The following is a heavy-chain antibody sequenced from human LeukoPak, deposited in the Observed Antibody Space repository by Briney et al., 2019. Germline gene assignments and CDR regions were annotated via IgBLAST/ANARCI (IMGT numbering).Heavy chain of an antibody. V-gene: IGHV3-74*01. Sequence: GGSLRLSCAASGFTFSSYWMHWVRQAPGKGLVWVSRINSDGSSTSYADSVKGRFTISRDNAKNTLYLQMNSLRAEDTAVYYCAKDRVVVVAANDAFDIWGQGTRVTVSS. J-gene: IGHJ3*02. D-gene: IGHD2-15*01. CDR3: AKDRVVVVAANDAFDI. CDR2: INSDGSST. CDR1: GFTFSSYW.